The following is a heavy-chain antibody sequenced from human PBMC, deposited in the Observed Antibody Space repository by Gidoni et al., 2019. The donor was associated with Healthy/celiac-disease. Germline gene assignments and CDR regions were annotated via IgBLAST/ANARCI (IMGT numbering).Heavy chain of an antibody. V-gene: IGHV3-23*01. CDR3: ASVPYYYGSGSRRAPEYYFDY. Sequence: EVQLLESGGGLVQPGGSLRLSCAASGFTFSSYAMIWVRQAPGKGLEWVSAISGSGGSTYYADSVKGRFTISRDNSKNTLYLQMNSLRAEDTAVYYCASVPYYYGSGSRRAPEYYFDYWGQGTLVTVSS. CDR2: ISGSGGST. D-gene: IGHD3-10*01. CDR1: GFTFSSYA. J-gene: IGHJ4*02.